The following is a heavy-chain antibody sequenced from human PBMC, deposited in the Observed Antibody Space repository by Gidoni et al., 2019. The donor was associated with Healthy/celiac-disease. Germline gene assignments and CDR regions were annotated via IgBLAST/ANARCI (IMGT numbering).Heavy chain of an antibody. CDR1: GGSFSGYY. CDR2: INHSGST. Sequence: QVQLQQWGAGLLKPSETLSLTCAVYGGSFSGYYWSWIRQPPGKGLEWIGEINHSGSTNYNPSLKSRVTISVDTSKNQFSLKLSSVTAADTAVYYCARFGAGRGRTPDYWGQGTLVTVSS. CDR3: ARFGAGRGRTPDY. J-gene: IGHJ4*02. D-gene: IGHD3-16*01. V-gene: IGHV4-34*01.